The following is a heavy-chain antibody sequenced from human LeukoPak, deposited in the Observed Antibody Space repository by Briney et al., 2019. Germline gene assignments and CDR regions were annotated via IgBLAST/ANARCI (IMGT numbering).Heavy chain of an antibody. CDR1: GGSISSYY. CDR2: IYYSGST. Sequence: SETLSLTCTVSGGSISSYYWSWIRQPPGKGLEWIGYIYYSGSTNYNPSLKSRVTISVDTSKNQFSLKLSSVTAADTAVYYCARGAYGSGNYYYFDYWGQGTLVTVSS. CDR3: ARGAYGSGNYYYFDY. J-gene: IGHJ4*02. D-gene: IGHD3-10*01. V-gene: IGHV4-59*01.